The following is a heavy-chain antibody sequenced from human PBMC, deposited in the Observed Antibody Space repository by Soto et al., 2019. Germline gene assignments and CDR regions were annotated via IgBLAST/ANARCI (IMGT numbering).Heavy chain of an antibody. CDR1: GGTFSSYA. V-gene: IGHV1-69*13. J-gene: IGHJ4*02. CDR3: ARPSKKYSSGPGGFDY. Sequence: ASVKVSCKASGGTFSSYAISWVRQAPGQGLEWMGGIIPIFGTANYAQKFQGRVTITADESTSTAHMELSSLRSEDTAVYYCARPSKKYSSGPGGFDYWGQGTLVTVSS. CDR2: IIPIFGTA. D-gene: IGHD6-19*01.